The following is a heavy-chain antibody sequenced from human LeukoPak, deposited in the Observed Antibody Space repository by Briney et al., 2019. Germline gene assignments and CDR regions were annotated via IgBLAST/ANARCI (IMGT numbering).Heavy chain of an antibody. V-gene: IGHV3-23*01. J-gene: IGHJ5*02. Sequence: GGSLRLSCAASGFTFSSYAMSWVRQAPGKGLEWVSGISASGGSTYYADSVEGRFTISRDNSKNTLYLQMNSLRAEDTAVYYCANALSEGITMIVVVPGWFDPWGQGTLVTVSS. CDR3: ANALSEGITMIVVVPGWFDP. D-gene: IGHD3-22*01. CDR1: GFTFSSYA. CDR2: ISASGGST.